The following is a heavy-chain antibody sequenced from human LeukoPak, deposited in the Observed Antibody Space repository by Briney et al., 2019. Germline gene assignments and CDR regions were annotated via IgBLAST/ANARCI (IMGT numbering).Heavy chain of an antibody. CDR3: AKERRVPAAIRTSSPPTDV. CDR1: GFTFSSYG. Sequence: PGGSLRLSCAASGFTFSSYGMHWVRQAPGKGLEWVAVISYDGSNKYYADSVKGRFTISRDNSKNTLYLQMNSLRAEDTAVYYCAKERRVPAAIRTSSPPTDVWGQGTTVTVSS. CDR2: ISYDGSNK. J-gene: IGHJ6*02. D-gene: IGHD2-2*02. V-gene: IGHV3-30*18.